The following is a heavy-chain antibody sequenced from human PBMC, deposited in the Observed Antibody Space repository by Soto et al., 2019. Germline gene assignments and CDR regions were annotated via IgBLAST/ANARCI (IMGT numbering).Heavy chain of an antibody. CDR3: AKDYYYYDSSGYYGDYYHYGMDV. J-gene: IGHJ6*02. D-gene: IGHD3-22*01. CDR2: ISGSGGST. CDR1: GFTFSSYA. Sequence: GGSLRLSCAASGFTFSSYAMSWVRQAPGKGLEWVSAISGSGGSTYYADSVKGRFTISRDNSKNTLYLQMNSLRAEDTAVYYCAKDYYYYDSSGYYGDYYHYGMDVWGQGTTVTVS. V-gene: IGHV3-23*01.